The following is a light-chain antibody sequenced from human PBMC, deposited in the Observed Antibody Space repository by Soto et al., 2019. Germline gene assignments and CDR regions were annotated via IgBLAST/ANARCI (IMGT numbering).Light chain of an antibody. CDR2: TAS. CDR3: QQYDGYSGLT. CDR1: QSISYW. Sequence: DIHLTQSPSTLSASVGDRVTITCRASQSISYWLAWYQQKPGKAPKLLIYTASNLNSGVPSRFSGSGSETEFTLTISSLQPDDFATYHCQQYDGYSGLTFGGGTKVEIK. J-gene: IGKJ4*01. V-gene: IGKV1-5*03.